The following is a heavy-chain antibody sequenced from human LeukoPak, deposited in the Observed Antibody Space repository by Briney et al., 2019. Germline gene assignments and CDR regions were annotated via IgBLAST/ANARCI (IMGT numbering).Heavy chain of an antibody. CDR2: ISAYNGNT. J-gene: IGHJ4*02. CDR3: ARDSDFWSGLDY. CDR1: GYTFTSYG. V-gene: IGHV1-18*01. Sequence: ASVKLSCKASGYTFTSYGISWVRRAPGHRVKGMGWISAYNGNTNYAQKLQGRVTMTTDTSTSTAYMELRSLRSDDTAVYYCARDSDFWSGLDYWGQGTLVTVSS. D-gene: IGHD3-3*01.